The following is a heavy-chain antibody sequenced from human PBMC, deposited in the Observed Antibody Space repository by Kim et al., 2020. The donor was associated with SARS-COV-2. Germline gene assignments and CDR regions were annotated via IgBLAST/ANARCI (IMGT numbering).Heavy chain of an antibody. CDR1: GGSFSGYY. V-gene: IGHV4-34*01. D-gene: IGHD6-13*01. CDR2: INNSGST. CDR3: ARGPGYSSSWYVARNWFDP. J-gene: IGHJ5*02. Sequence: SETLSLTCAVYGGSFSGYYWSWIRQPPGKGLEWIGEINNSGSTNYNPSLKSRVTISVDTSKNQFSLKLSSVTAADTAVYYCARGPGYSSSWYVARNWFDP.